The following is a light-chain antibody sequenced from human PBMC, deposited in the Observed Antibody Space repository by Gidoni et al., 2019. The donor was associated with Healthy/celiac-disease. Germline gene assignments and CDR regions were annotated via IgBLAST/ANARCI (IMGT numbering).Light chain of an antibody. Sequence: DIQMTQSPSALSASVGDRVTITCRASQTISRYLNWYQQKPGKAPKLLIYAASNLQIGVPSRFSGSGSGTDFTLTISSLQPEDFATYYCQQSYSTPQYTFGQGTKLEIK. CDR1: QTISRY. CDR2: AAS. J-gene: IGKJ2*01. V-gene: IGKV1-39*01. CDR3: QQSYSTPQYT.